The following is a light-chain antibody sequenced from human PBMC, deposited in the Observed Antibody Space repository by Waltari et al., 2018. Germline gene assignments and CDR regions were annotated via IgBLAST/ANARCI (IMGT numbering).Light chain of an antibody. CDR1: SSNIGNTY. CDR3: GTWDSSLCGAV. J-gene: IGLJ7*01. V-gene: IGLV1-51*02. Sequence: QSVLTQPPSVSAAPGQRVTISCSGGSSNIGNTYLSWDRQFPGTAPKLLIYENTERPSGIPGRFSGSKSGTSATLDITGLQAGDEADYYCGTWDSSLCGAVFGGGTHLTVL. CDR2: ENT.